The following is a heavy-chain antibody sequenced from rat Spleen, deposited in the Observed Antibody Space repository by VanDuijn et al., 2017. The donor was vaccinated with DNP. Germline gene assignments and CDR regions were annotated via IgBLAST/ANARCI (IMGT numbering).Heavy chain of an antibody. Sequence: EVQLVESGGGLVQPGRSLKLSCADSGFTFSDYNMAWVRQAPKKGLEWVATISYDADSTYYRDSVKGRFTISRDNAKSTLYLQMDSLRSEDTATYFCARWVYYFDYWGQGVMVTVSS. V-gene: IGHV5-7*01. CDR1: GFTFSDYN. CDR3: ARWVYYFDY. D-gene: IGHD1-7*01. J-gene: IGHJ2*01. CDR2: ISYDADST.